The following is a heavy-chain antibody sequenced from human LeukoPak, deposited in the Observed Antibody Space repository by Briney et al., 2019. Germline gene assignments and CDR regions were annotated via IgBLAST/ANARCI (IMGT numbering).Heavy chain of an antibody. Sequence: ASVKVSCKASGYTFTSYDINWVRQAPGQGLEWMGWISAYNGNTNYAQKLQGRVTMTTDTSTSTAYMELRSLRSDDTAVYYCARAGGRITIFGVPTVPHAFDIWGQGTMVTVSS. CDR3: ARAGGRITIFGVPTVPHAFDI. CDR2: ISAYNGNT. V-gene: IGHV1-18*01. D-gene: IGHD3-3*01. CDR1: GYTFTSYD. J-gene: IGHJ3*02.